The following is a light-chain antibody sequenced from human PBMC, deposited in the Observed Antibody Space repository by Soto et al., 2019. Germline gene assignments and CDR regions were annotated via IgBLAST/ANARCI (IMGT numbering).Light chain of an antibody. CDR2: DAS. Sequence: IQMTQSPSSLSASVGDRVTITCQASQDIDNYLNWYQQKPGQAPKLLIYDASNLETGVPSRFSGRGSGTDFTFTISSLQPEDIATYYCQQYDKLPPYTFGQGTKLELK. V-gene: IGKV1-33*01. J-gene: IGKJ2*01. CDR3: QQYDKLPPYT. CDR1: QDIDNY.